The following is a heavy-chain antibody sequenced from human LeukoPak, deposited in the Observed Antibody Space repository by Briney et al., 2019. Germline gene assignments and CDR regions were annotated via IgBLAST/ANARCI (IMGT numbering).Heavy chain of an antibody. Sequence: SQTLSLTCAISGDSVSNNGASWNWIRQSPSRGLEWLGRTYYRTRWYFDYAVSVRSRATINPDTSKNQFSLQLDSVTPEDTAVYYCARGGAGWYVSVFDPWGQGTLVAVSS. CDR2: TYYRTRWYF. CDR1: GDSVSNNGAS. CDR3: ARGGAGWYVSVFDP. D-gene: IGHD6-19*01. V-gene: IGHV6-1*01. J-gene: IGHJ5*02.